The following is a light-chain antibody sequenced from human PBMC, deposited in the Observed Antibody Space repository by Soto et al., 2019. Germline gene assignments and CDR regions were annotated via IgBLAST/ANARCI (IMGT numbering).Light chain of an antibody. CDR3: SSYAGSNNPVI. CDR1: SSDVGGYNY. V-gene: IGLV2-8*01. CDR2: EVS. J-gene: IGLJ2*01. Sequence: QSALTQSPSASGSPGQSVTISCTGTSSDVGGYNYVSWYQQHPGKAPKFLIFEVSRRPSGVPDRFSGSKSGNTASLTVSGLQADDEADYYCSSYAGSNNPVIFGGGTKLTVL.